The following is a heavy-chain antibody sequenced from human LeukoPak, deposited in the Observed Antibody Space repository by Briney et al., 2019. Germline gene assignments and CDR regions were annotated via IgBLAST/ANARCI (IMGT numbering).Heavy chain of an antibody. CDR1: GFTFTAYY. V-gene: IGHV1-2*02. CDR3: ARDFSAVVVAATNT. D-gene: IGHD2-15*01. J-gene: IGHJ5*02. CDR2: INPNSGGT. Sequence: ASVKVSCKASGFTFTAYYMHWVRQAPGQRLEWMGWINPNSGGTNYAQKFQGRVTMTRDTSISTAYMELSRLRSDDTAVYYCARDFSAVVVAATNTWGQGTLVTVSS.